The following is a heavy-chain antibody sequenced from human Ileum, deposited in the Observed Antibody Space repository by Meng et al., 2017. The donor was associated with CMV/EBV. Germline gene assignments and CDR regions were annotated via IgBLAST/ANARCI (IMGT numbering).Heavy chain of an antibody. Sequence: GESLKTPLAAPGFTFSCYAMRWGRQAPGKGLELVSAISSSSYIYYADSVKGRFTISRDNAKNSLYLQTNSLRAEDTAVYYCARVQYCSSTSCPTPYYYYYYGMDVWGQGTTVTVSS. J-gene: IGHJ6*02. D-gene: IGHD2-2*01. CDR1: GFTFSCYA. CDR3: ARVQYCSSTSCPTPYYYYYYGMDV. CDR2: ISSSSYI. V-gene: IGHV3-21*01.